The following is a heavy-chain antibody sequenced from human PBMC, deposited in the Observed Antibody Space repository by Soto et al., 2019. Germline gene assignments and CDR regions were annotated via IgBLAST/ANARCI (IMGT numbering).Heavy chain of an antibody. CDR3: ARDRISPGHYYYYSMDV. D-gene: IGHD2-15*01. Sequence: QVQLVQSGAEVKKPGSSVKVSCKASGGTFSSYTISWVRQAPGQGLEWMGRIIPILGIANYAQKFQGRVTITADKSTRPAYMELSSLRSDDTAVYYCARDRISPGHYYYYSMDVWGKGTTVTVSS. V-gene: IGHV1-69*08. CDR1: GGTFSSYT. J-gene: IGHJ6*03. CDR2: IIPILGIA.